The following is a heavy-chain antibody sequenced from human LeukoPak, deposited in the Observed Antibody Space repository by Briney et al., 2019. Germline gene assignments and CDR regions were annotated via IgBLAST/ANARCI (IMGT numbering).Heavy chain of an antibody. D-gene: IGHD4-17*01. V-gene: IGHV4-39*07. Sequence: SETLSLTCTVSGGSISSSSYYWGWIRQPPGKGLEWIGSIYYSGSTYYNPSLKSRVTISVDTSKNQFSLKLSSVAAADTAVYYCARDIKLPDYGDYFDYWGQGTLVTVSS. CDR2: IYYSGST. CDR3: ARDIKLPDYGDYFDY. J-gene: IGHJ4*02. CDR1: GGSISSSSYY.